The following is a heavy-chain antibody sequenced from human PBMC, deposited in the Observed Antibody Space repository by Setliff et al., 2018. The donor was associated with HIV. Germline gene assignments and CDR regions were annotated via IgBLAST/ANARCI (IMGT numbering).Heavy chain of an antibody. V-gene: IGHV3-7*05. CDR1: GFMFRDHW. D-gene: IGHD2-21*01. J-gene: IGHJ5*02. CDR2: INRGGSDT. Sequence: GESLKISCTFSGFMFRDHWMTWVRQPPGKGLEWVANINRGGSDTYYVDSVKGRFTVSRDNAKSSVYLQMNSLRADDTGVYYCASGEGGNDWYYHWGQGTPVTVSS. CDR3: ASGEGGNDWYYH.